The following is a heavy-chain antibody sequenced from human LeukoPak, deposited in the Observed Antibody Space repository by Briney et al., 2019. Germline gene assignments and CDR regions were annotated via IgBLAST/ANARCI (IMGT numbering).Heavy chain of an antibody. Sequence: PSETLSLTCTVSGGSIRSYYWSWIRQPPGKGLEWIGYIYYSGSTNYNPSLKSRVTISVDTSKNQFSLKLSSVTAADTAVYYCAGAGNYYDNSGPQFDYWGQGTLVTVSS. V-gene: IGHV4-59*01. CDR3: AGAGNYYDNSGPQFDY. J-gene: IGHJ4*02. CDR1: GGSIRSYY. CDR2: IYYSGST. D-gene: IGHD3-22*01.